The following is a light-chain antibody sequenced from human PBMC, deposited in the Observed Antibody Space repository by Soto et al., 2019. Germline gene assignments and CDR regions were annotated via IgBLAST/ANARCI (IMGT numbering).Light chain of an antibody. J-gene: IGLJ3*02. V-gene: IGLV3-1*01. Sequence: SYELTQPPSVSVSPGQTTSITCSGGKLGNKYACWYQQKTGQSPVLVIYQDTKRPSGIPERFSGSNSGNTVTLTISGTQAMDEADYYCQVWDSNTWVFGGGTKLTVL. CDR2: QDT. CDR3: QVWDSNTWV. CDR1: KLGNKY.